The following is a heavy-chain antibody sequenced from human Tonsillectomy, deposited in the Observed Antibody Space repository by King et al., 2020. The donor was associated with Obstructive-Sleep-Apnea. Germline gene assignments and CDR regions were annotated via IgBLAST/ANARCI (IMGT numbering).Heavy chain of an antibody. Sequence: VTLKESGPTLVRPTQTLTLTCTFSGFSLSTSGVGVGWIRQPPGKALEWLALIYWDDDKRYSPSLKSRLTITKDTSKNQVVLIMTNMDPVDTPTYYCAHRRNDLYTYSGMDVWGQGTTVTVSS. CDR1: GFSLSTSGVG. CDR3: AHRRNDLYTYSGMDV. V-gene: IGHV2-5*02. CDR2: IYWDDDK. J-gene: IGHJ6*02. D-gene: IGHD1-1*01.